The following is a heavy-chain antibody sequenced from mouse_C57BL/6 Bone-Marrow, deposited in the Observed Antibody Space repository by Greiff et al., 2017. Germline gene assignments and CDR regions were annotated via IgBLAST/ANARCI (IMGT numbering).Heavy chain of an antibody. Sequence: EVKLQESGPGLVEPSQSLSLTCSVTGYSITSGYYWNWIRQFPGNKLEWMGYISYDGSNNYNPSLKNRISITRDTSKNQFFLKLNSVTTEDTATYYCARGNWDVGAYWGQGTLVTVSA. CDR3: ARGNWDVGAY. J-gene: IGHJ3*01. V-gene: IGHV3-6*01. CDR2: ISYDGSN. D-gene: IGHD4-1*01. CDR1: GYSITSGYY.